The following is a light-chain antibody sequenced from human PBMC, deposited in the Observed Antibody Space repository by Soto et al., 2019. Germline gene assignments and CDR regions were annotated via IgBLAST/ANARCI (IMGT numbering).Light chain of an antibody. V-gene: IGKV1-39*01. CDR2: AAS. J-gene: IGKJ1*01. CDR1: QHINNY. Sequence: DIQMTQSPSSLSASVGDRVTITCRAGQHINNYLSWYQQRPGKGPNLLIYAASTLHIGVPSRFSGGGSGTDFTLTINSLQPEDFATYFCQQSYSSSWTFGQGTKVDI. CDR3: QQSYSSSWT.